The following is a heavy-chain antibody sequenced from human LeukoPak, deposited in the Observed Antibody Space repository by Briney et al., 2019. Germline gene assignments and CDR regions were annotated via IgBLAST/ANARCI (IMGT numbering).Heavy chain of an antibody. CDR2: IYTSGST. D-gene: IGHD2-2*01. J-gene: IGHJ5*02. CDR3: ARDQAYCSSTSCYNWFDL. CDR1: GGSISSGSYY. Sequence: SETLSLTCTVSGGSISSGSYYWSWIRQPAGKGLEWIGRIYTSGSTNYNPSLKSRVTISVDTSKNQFSLKLSSVTAADTAVYYCARDQAYCSSTSCYNWFDLWGQGTLVTVSS. V-gene: IGHV4-61*02.